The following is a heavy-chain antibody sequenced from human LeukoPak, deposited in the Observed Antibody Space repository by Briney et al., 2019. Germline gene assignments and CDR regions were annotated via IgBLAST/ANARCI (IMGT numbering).Heavy chain of an antibody. CDR2: IRSKANSYAT. CDR1: GFTFSGSA. V-gene: IGHV3-73*01. J-gene: IGHJ6*03. D-gene: IGHD4-17*01. Sequence: GGSLRLSCAASGFTFSGSAMHWVRQASGKGLEWVGRIRSKANSYATAYAASVKGRFTISRDDSKNTAYLQMNSLKTEDTPVYYCTRHVSADYGDYVGYYYYYMDVWSKGTTVTVSS. CDR3: TRHVSADYGDYVGYYYYYMDV.